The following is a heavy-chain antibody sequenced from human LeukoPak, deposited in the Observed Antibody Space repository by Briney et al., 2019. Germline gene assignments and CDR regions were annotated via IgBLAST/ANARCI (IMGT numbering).Heavy chain of an antibody. Sequence: ASVKVSCKASGNTFTGYYMHWVRQAPGQGLEWMGWINPNSGGTNYAQKFQGWVTMTRDTSISTAYMELSRLRSDDTAVYYCARDVVGATASFDYWGQGTLVTVSS. V-gene: IGHV1-2*04. CDR1: GNTFTGYY. J-gene: IGHJ4*02. CDR2: INPNSGGT. CDR3: ARDVVGATASFDY. D-gene: IGHD1-26*01.